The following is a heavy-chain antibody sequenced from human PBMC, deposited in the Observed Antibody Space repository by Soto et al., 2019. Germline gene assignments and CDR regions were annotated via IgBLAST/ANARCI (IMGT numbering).Heavy chain of an antibody. Sequence: PSETLSLTCTVSGGSISSSIYYWVWIRQPPGKVLEWIGSIYYSGITYYNPSLKSRVTITVDTSKNQFSLKLSSVTAADTAVYYCARHVGGGNHAAIGGHFDYWGQGTLVTVSS. V-gene: IGHV4-39*01. J-gene: IGHJ4*02. CDR1: GGSISSSIYY. D-gene: IGHD2-15*01. CDR2: IYYSGIT. CDR3: ARHVGGGNHAAIGGHFDY.